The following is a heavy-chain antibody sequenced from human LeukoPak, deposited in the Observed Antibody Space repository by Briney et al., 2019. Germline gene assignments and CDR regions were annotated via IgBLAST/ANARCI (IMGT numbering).Heavy chain of an antibody. J-gene: IGHJ3*02. V-gene: IGHV1-3*01. CDR3: ARRRSGDYDAFDI. CDR2: INAGNGNT. Sequence: GASVKVSCKASGYTFTSYAVHWVRQAPGQRLEWMGWINAGNGNTKYSQKFQGRVTITRDTSASTAYMGLSSLRSEDTAVYYCARRRSGDYDAFDIWGQGTMVTVSS. D-gene: IGHD4-17*01. CDR1: GYTFTSYA.